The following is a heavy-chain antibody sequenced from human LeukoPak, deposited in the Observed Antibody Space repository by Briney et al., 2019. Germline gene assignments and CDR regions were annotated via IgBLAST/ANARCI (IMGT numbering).Heavy chain of an antibody. Sequence: GASVKVSCKACGYTFTSYAMNWVRPAPGQGLEWMGWINTNTGNPTYAQGFTGRFVFSLDTSVSTAYLQISSLKAEDTAVYYCARGAYSSSSLAFDYWGQGTLVTVSS. CDR3: ARGAYSSSSLAFDY. V-gene: IGHV7-4-1*02. CDR2: INTNTGNP. CDR1: GYTFTSYA. J-gene: IGHJ4*02. D-gene: IGHD6-6*01.